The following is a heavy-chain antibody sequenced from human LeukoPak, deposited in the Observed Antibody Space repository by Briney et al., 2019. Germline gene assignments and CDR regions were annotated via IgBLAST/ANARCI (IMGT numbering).Heavy chain of an antibody. CDR3: ARGVRRDYYDSSGFDP. CDR1: GGSISSYY. Sequence: ASETLSLTCTVSGGSISSYYWSWIRQPPGKGLEWIGYIYYSGSTNYNPSLKSRVTISVDTSKNQFSLKLSSVTAADTAVYYCARGVRRDYYDSSGFDPWGQGTLVTVSS. D-gene: IGHD3-22*01. CDR2: IYYSGST. V-gene: IGHV4-59*01. J-gene: IGHJ5*02.